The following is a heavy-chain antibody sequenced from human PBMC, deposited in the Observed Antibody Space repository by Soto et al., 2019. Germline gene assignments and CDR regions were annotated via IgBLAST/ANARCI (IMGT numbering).Heavy chain of an antibody. D-gene: IGHD1-7*01. CDR1: GFTFSSYG. CDR2: IWYDGSNK. Sequence: QVQLVESGGGVVQPGRSLRLSCAASGFTFSSYGMHWVRQAPGKGLEWVAVIWYDGSNKYYADSVKGRFTISRDNSKNALSLQMNSLRAEDTAVYYCARGYNWNYVDWFDPWGQGTLVTVSS. J-gene: IGHJ5*02. CDR3: ARGYNWNYVDWFDP. V-gene: IGHV3-33*01.